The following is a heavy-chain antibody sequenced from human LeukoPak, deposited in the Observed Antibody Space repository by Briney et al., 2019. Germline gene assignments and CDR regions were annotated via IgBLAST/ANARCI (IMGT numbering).Heavy chain of an antibody. Sequence: GGSLRLSCAASGFTFSSYAMSWVRQAPGKGLEWVSAISGSGGSTYYADSVKGRFTISRDNAKNSLYLQMNSLRAEDTTVYYCARGIGAAVGTPRYFDYWGQGILVTVSS. V-gene: IGHV3-23*01. J-gene: IGHJ4*02. CDR2: ISGSGGST. CDR1: GFTFSSYA. CDR3: ARGIGAAVGTPRYFDY. D-gene: IGHD6-13*01.